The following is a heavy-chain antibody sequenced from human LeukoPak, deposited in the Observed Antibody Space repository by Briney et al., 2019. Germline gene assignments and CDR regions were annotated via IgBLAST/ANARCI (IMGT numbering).Heavy chain of an antibody. CDR1: GFTFSSYS. Sequence: GGSLRLSCAASGFTFSSYSMNWVRQAPGKGLEWVSSISSSSSYIYYADSVKGRFTISRDNANNSLYLQMNSLRAEDTAVYYCARDQIKDGSSWYSAWFDPWGQGTLVTVSS. D-gene: IGHD6-13*01. CDR3: ARDQIKDGSSWYSAWFDP. V-gene: IGHV3-21*01. J-gene: IGHJ5*02. CDR2: ISSSSSYI.